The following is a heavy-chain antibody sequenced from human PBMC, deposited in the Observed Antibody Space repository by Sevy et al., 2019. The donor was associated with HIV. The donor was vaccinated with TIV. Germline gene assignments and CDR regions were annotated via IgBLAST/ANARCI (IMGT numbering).Heavy chain of an antibody. Sequence: ASVKVSCKASGYTFSGYYIHWVRQAPGQGLEWMGRFNPKSGGTNCAQKFQGRVTMTTDTSISTAYMDLSRLRSDDTAVYYCARGLEYCGSIDYPFGFWGQGTLVTVSS. J-gene: IGHJ4*02. V-gene: IGHV1-2*06. D-gene: IGHD2-2*01. CDR2: FNPKSGGT. CDR3: ARGLEYCGSIDYPFGF. CDR1: GYTFSGYY.